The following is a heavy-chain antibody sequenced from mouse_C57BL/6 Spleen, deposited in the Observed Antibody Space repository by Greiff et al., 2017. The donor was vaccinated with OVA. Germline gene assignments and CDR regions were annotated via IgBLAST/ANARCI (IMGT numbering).Heavy chain of an antibody. CDR1: GYAFSSYW. Sequence: VQLQQSGAELVKPGASVKISCKASGYAFSSYWMNWVKQRPGKGLEWIGQIYPGDGDTNYNGKFKGKATLTADKSSSTAYMQLSSLTSEDSAVYFCARSPLITTVVDYWGQGTTLTFSS. CDR2: IYPGDGDT. J-gene: IGHJ2*01. V-gene: IGHV1-80*01. CDR3: ARSPLITTVVDY. D-gene: IGHD1-1*01.